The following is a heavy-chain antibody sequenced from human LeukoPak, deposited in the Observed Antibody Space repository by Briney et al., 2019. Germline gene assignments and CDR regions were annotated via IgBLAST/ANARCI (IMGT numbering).Heavy chain of an antibody. CDR3: ARPRGYCSSTSCYTPFDY. V-gene: IGHV1-69*05. D-gene: IGHD2-2*01. CDR2: IIPIFGTA. CDR1: GGTFSSYA. J-gene: IGHJ4*02. Sequence: VASVKVSCKASGGTFSSYAISWVRQAPGQGLEWMGGIIPIFGTANYARKFQGRVTITTDESTSTAYMELSSLRSEDTAVYYCARPRGYCSSTSCYTPFDYWGQGTLVTVSS.